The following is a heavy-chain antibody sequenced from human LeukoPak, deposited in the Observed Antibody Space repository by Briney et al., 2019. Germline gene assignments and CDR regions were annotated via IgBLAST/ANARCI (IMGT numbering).Heavy chain of an antibody. Sequence: VASVKVSCKASGYTFTSYDINSVRQAAGQGLEWMGWMNPNSGNTGYAQKFQGRVTMTRNTSISTAYMELSSLRSEDTAVYYCARDPYYYGSGPIGWGQGTLVTVSS. J-gene: IGHJ4*02. V-gene: IGHV1-8*01. CDR3: ARDPYYYGSGPIG. D-gene: IGHD3-10*01. CDR2: MNPNSGNT. CDR1: GYTFTSYD.